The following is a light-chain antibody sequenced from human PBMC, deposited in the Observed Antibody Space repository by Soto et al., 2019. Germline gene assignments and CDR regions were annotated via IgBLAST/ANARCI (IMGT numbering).Light chain of an antibody. J-gene: IGLJ3*02. CDR1: SYDVGGYNY. Sequence: QSALTQPASVSGSPGQSITISCTGTSYDVGGYNYVSWYQQHPGKAPKLMIYEVSNRPSGVSYRFSGSKSGNTASLTISGLRAEDEADYYCSSYTSSAIVFGGGTKLTVL. CDR2: EVS. V-gene: IGLV2-14*01. CDR3: SSYTSSAIV.